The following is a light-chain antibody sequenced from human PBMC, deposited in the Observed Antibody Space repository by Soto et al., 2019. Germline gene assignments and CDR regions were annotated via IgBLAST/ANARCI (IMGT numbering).Light chain of an antibody. J-gene: IGLJ1*01. V-gene: IGLV2-23*01. Sequence: QSALAQPASVSGSPGQSITISCTGTSSDVWAYNSVSWYQQHPHKAPQVIIYKGTQRPSGVSNRFSGSTSGNAASLTISGLQADAEADYFCCSSASESTSVFGSGTKVTVL. CDR3: CSSASESTSV. CDR2: KGT. CDR1: SSDVWAYNS.